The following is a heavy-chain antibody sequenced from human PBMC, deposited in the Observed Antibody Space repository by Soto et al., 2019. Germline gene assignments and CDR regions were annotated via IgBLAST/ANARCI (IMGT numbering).Heavy chain of an antibody. Sequence: PSETLSLTCAVYGGSSSGYYWSWIRQPPGKGLEWIGEINHSGSTNYNPSLKSRVTISVDTSKNQFSLKLSSVTAADTAVYYCARGLYYYDSSGYYYLLGGVYYFDYWGQGTLVTVSS. V-gene: IGHV4-34*01. CDR2: INHSGST. CDR3: ARGLYYYDSSGYYYLLGGVYYFDY. D-gene: IGHD3-22*01. J-gene: IGHJ4*02. CDR1: GGSSSGYY.